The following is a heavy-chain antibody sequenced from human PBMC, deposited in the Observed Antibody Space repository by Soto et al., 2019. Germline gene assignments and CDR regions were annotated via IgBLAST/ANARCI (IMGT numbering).Heavy chain of an antibody. V-gene: IGHV1-69*02. CDR3: ASPKGSCSSTSCYVLAS. D-gene: IGHD2-2*01. CDR1: GGTFSSYT. CDR2: IIPVLGLV. Sequence: QVQLVQSGAEVKKPGSSVKVSCKASGGTFSSYTLSWVRQAPGQGLEWMGRIIPVLGLVNYAQNFQGRVTITADKSTTAFYMELSSLRSEDTAVYYCASPKGSCSSTSCYVLASWGQGTLVTVSS. J-gene: IGHJ4*02.